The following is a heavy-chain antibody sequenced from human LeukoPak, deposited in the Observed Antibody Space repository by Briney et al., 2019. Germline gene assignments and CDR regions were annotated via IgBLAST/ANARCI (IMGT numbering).Heavy chain of an antibody. CDR2: IYTSGST. CDR3: ARERYTGAFDI. CDR1: GGSISSGSYY. D-gene: IGHD1-14*01. J-gene: IGHJ3*02. Sequence: SETLSLTCTVSGGSISSGSYYWSWIRQPAGKGLEWIGRIYTSGSTNYNPSLKSRVTISVDTSKNQFSLKLSSVTAADTAVYYCARERYTGAFDIWGQGTMVTVSS. V-gene: IGHV4-61*02.